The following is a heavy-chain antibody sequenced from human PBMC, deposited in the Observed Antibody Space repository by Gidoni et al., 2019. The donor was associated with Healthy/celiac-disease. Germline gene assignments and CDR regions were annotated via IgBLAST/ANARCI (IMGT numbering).Heavy chain of an antibody. CDR1: GYTLTELS. V-gene: IGHV1-24*01. CDR2: FDPEDGET. Sequence: QVQLVQSGAEVKKPGASVKVSCKVSGYTLTELSMHWVRQAPGKGLEWMGGFDPEDGETIYAQKFQGRVTMTEDTSTDTAYMELSSLRSEDTAVYYCATVISTYDFWSPIIYYYGMDVWGQGTTVTVSS. D-gene: IGHD3-3*01. CDR3: ATVISTYDFWSPIIYYYGMDV. J-gene: IGHJ6*02.